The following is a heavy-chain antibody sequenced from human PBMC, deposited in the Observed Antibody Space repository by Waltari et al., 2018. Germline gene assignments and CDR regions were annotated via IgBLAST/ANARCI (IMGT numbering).Heavy chain of an antibody. J-gene: IGHJ4*02. Sequence: EVQLVESGGGLVQPGGSLTLSCAASGFSFTSHAMSWVRQAPGKGLELVSAINYSGGGTHYADSVKGRFTISRDNSKNTLYLQMNSLRAEDTAIYYCAKREYGNTINYWGQGTLVTVSS. CDR1: GFSFTSHA. D-gene: IGHD6-6*01. CDR3: AKREYGNTINY. CDR2: INYSGGGT. V-gene: IGHV3-23*04.